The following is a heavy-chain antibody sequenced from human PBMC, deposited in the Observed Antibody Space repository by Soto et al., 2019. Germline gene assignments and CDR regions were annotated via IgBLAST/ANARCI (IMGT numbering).Heavy chain of an antibody. CDR1: GGTFSSYT. J-gene: IGHJ5*02. D-gene: IGHD5-12*01. CDR2: IIPILGIA. V-gene: IGHV1-69*02. Sequence: QVQLVQSGAEVKKPGSSVKVSCKASGGTFSSYTISWVRQAPGQGLEWMGRIIPILGIANYAQKFQGRVTMTADKATSTAHMELSSLRAEDTAVDYAARDTSRYSGYDPGVLWFDPWGQGTLVTVSS. CDR3: ARDTSRYSGYDPGVLWFDP.